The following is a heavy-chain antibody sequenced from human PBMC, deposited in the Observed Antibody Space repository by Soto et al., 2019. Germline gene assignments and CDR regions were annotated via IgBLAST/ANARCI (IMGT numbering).Heavy chain of an antibody. J-gene: IGHJ4*02. CDR3: TTEDPSWLRGLEY. D-gene: IGHD5-12*01. V-gene: IGHV3-15*01. CDR2: IKTRIDSATT. CDR1: GASFTNAW. Sequence: EVHLLESGGGLIQPGGSLRLSCAASGASFTNAWMNWVRQAPGKGLEWVGRIKTRIDSATTDYAAPVKGRFTISRDDSKNTLYLQMDSLKTEDTAVYYCTTEDPSWLRGLEYWGQGTLVTVSS.